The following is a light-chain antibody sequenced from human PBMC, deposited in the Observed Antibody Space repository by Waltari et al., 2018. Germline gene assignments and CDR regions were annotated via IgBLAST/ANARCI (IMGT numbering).Light chain of an antibody. Sequence: DIVLTQTPLSSPVTLGQPASISCRSNQALLHSNGNTYLNWIQQKPGQPPRILIYHISNRFSGVPDRFSGSGAGTNFTLKISRVETEDVAVYYCVQSTHFPRTFGQGTKLEVK. J-gene: IGKJ1*01. CDR3: VQSTHFPRT. V-gene: IGKV2-24*01. CDR2: HIS. CDR1: QALLHSNGNTY.